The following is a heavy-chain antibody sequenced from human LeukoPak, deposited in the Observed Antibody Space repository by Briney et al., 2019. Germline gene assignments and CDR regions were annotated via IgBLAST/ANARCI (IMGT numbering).Heavy chain of an antibody. CDR1: GYTFTSYG. V-gene: IGHV1-18*01. CDR3: ARDSLYDFWSCYYVWGRPDYYYYGMDV. J-gene: IGHJ6*02. Sequence: ASVKVSCKASGYTFTSYGISWVRQAPGQGLEWMGWISAYNGNTNYAQKLQGRVTMTTDTSTSTAYMELRSLRSDDTAVYYCARDSLYDFWSCYYVWGRPDYYYYGMDVWGQGTTVTVPS. D-gene: IGHD3-3*01. CDR2: ISAYNGNT.